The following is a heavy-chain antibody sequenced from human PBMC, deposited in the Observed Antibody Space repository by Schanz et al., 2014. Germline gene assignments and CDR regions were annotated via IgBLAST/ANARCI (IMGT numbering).Heavy chain of an antibody. CDR1: GFTFSDSW. CDR2: INSDGSTT. J-gene: IGHJ6*02. CDR3: ARQRSYFYAMDV. Sequence: EVQLLESGGGLVQPGGSLRLSCAASGFTFSDSWMHWVRQAPGKGLVWVSRINSDGSTTIYADPVKGRFTISRDSAKNSLYLQMNSLRAEDTAVYYCARQRSYFYAMDVWGQGTTVTVSS. V-gene: IGHV3-74*02.